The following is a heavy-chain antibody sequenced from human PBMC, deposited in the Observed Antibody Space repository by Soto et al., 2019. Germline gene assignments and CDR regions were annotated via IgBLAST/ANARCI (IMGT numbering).Heavy chain of an antibody. CDR2: IYYSGST. CDR1: GGSISSYY. D-gene: IGHD3-3*01. V-gene: IGHV4-59*01. Sequence: PSETLSLTCTVSGGSISSYYWSWIRQPPGKGLEWIGYIYYSGSTNYNPSLKSRVTISVDTSKNQFSLKLSSVTAADTAVYYCARDLHYDFWSGPDDAFDIWGQGKMVTVSS. CDR3: ARDLHYDFWSGPDDAFDI. J-gene: IGHJ3*02.